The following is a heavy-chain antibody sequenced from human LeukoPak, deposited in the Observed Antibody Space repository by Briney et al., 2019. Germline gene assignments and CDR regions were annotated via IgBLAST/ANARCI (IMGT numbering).Heavy chain of an antibody. Sequence: GGSLRLSCAASGFTFSSYSMNWVRQAPGKGLEWVSSISSSSSYIYYADSVKGRFTISRDNAKNSLYLQMNSLRAEDTAVYYCASHYGDYDFWSGYYPFDPWGQGTLVTVSS. CDR3: ASHYGDYDFWSGYYPFDP. V-gene: IGHV3-21*01. D-gene: IGHD3-3*01. CDR2: ISSSSSYI. J-gene: IGHJ5*02. CDR1: GFTFSSYS.